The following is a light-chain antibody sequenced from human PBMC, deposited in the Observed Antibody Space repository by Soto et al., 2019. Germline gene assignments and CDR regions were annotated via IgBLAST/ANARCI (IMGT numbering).Light chain of an antibody. CDR1: PSFINSH. J-gene: IGKJ1*01. CDR3: QQHGSQLRT. V-gene: IGKV3-20*01. CDR2: GVF. Sequence: EIVLTQSPGTLSWSPGQRATLSCRASPSFINSHLALDQQKPGQAPRLLIYGVFSRATGIPARFSGSGSGTDFTLTISRLESEDYAVYYCQQHGSQLRTLRQGTKVDIK.